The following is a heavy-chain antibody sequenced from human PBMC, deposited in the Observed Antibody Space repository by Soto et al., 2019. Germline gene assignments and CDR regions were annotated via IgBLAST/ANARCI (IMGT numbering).Heavy chain of an antibody. J-gene: IGHJ4*02. V-gene: IGHV3-23*01. CDR2: ISGSGGTT. CDR3: AKGAAPAPEYTFFDY. CDR1: GLTFIIDA. D-gene: IGHD6-13*01. Sequence: GGSLRLSCAASGLTFIIDAMSLVLQAPGKGLEWVSAISGSGGTTYYADSVKGRFTISRDNSKNTVYLQLNSLRAEDTAIYYCAKGAAPAPEYTFFDYWGQGALVTVSS.